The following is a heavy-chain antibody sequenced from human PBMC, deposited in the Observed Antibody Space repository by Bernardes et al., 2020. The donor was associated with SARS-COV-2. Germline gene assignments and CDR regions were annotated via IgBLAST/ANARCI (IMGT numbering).Heavy chain of an antibody. V-gene: IGHV3-30*18. Sequence: GGSLRLSCAASGFSFRTYGMFWVRQAPGKGLEWVAGISYDGSNKSYADSVKGRFTISRDNSKNTLYLQMNSLRGEDTAVYYCAKEGALADGGFDYWGQGTLVTVSS. CDR3: AKEGALADGGFDY. CDR2: ISYDGSNK. J-gene: IGHJ4*02. CDR1: GFSFRTYG. D-gene: IGHD6-19*01.